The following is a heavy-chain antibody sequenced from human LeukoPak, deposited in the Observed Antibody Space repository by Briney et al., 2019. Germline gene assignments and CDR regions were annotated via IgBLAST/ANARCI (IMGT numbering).Heavy chain of an antibody. D-gene: IGHD2-8*01. Sequence: SETLSLTCTVSGGSISSSSYYWRWIRQPPAKGLEWIGSLYYSGSTYYNPSLKSRVTISVDSSKNQFSLKLSSVTAADTAVYYCARHPSYCTNGVCYTRWFDPWGQGTLVTVSS. V-gene: IGHV4-39*01. CDR3: ARHPSYCTNGVCYTRWFDP. J-gene: IGHJ5*02. CDR2: LYYSGST. CDR1: GGSISSSSYY.